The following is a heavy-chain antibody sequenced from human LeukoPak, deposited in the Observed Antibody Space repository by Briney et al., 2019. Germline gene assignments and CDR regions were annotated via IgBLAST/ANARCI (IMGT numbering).Heavy chain of an antibody. Sequence: GESLKISCTGSGYSFTNYWIGWVRQMPGKGLEWMGIIYPDDSDTRYRPSFQGQVTISADKSISTAYLQWSSLKASDTAMYYCARPDSVAGTRAFDIWGQGTMVTVSS. J-gene: IGHJ3*02. CDR2: IYPDDSDT. V-gene: IGHV5-51*01. CDR3: ARPDSVAGTRAFDI. D-gene: IGHD6-19*01. CDR1: GYSFTNYW.